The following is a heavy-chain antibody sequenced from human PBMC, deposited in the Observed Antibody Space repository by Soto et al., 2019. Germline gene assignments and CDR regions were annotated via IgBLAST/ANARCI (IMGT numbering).Heavy chain of an antibody. CDR1: GFTFGDYA. J-gene: IGHJ4*02. D-gene: IGHD3-10*01. V-gene: IGHV3-49*04. CDR3: TRKYMVRGVIIPGDY. Sequence: GSLRLSCTASGFTFGDYAMSCVRQAPWKGLEWVGFIRSRAYGGTTEYAASVKGRFTISRDDSKSIAYLQMNSLKTEDTAVYYCTRKYMVRGVIIPGDYWGQGTLVTVSS. CDR2: IRSRAYGGTT.